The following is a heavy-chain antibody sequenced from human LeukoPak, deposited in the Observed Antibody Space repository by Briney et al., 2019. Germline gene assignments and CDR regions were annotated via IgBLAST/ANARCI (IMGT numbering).Heavy chain of an antibody. CDR1: GFTFSSYS. Sequence: PGGSLRLSCAASGFTFSSYSMNWVRQAPGKGLEWVSSISSSSSYIYYADSVKGRFTISRDNAKNSLYLQMNSLRAEDTAVYYCARDQVLGGTTIYRGQGTLVTVSS. CDR2: ISSSSSYI. D-gene: IGHD1-7*01. J-gene: IGHJ4*02. CDR3: ARDQVLGGTTIY. V-gene: IGHV3-21*01.